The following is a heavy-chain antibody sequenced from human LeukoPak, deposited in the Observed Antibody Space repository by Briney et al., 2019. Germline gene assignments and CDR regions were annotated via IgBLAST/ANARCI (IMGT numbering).Heavy chain of an antibody. CDR2: IYPGDSDT. V-gene: IGHV5-51*01. CDR1: GYRFTNYW. J-gene: IGHJ4*02. CDR3: ARTDRSGDPLDY. D-gene: IGHD1-26*01. Sequence: ESLKISCKASGYRFTNYWIGWVRQMPGKGLEWMGIIYPGDSDTRYSPSFQGQVTISADKSISTAYMQWSSLKASDTATYYCARTDRSGDPLDYWGQGTLVTVSS.